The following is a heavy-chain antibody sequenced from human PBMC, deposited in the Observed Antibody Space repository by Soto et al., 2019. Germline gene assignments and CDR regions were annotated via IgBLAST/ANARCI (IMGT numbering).Heavy chain of an antibody. J-gene: IGHJ4*02. V-gene: IGHV4-39*01. CDR3: ADFGRYGSGEF. CDR2: IYYSGST. D-gene: IGHD3-10*01. Sequence: QLQLQESGPGLVKPSETLSLTCTVSGGSISSSSYYWGWIRQPPGKGLEWIGSIYYSGSTYYNPSLKSRVTISVDTSKNQFSLKLSSVTAADTDVYYCADFGRYGSGEFWGQGTLVTVSS. CDR1: GGSISSSSYY.